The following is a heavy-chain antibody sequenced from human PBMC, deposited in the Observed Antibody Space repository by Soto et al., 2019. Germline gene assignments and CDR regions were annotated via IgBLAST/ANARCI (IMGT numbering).Heavy chain of an antibody. V-gene: IGHV3-48*02. Sequence: EVQLVESGGGLVQPGGSLRLSCAASGFTFSSYSMNWVRQSPGKGLEWVSSISSSSSTIYYADSVKGRFTNSRDNAKNSLYLQINSLRDEYTAVYYCARNLLAPRSQIVAWDYWGQGTLVTVSS. J-gene: IGHJ4*02. D-gene: IGHD3-22*01. CDR1: GFTFSSYS. CDR3: ARNLLAPRSQIVAWDY. CDR2: ISSSSSTI.